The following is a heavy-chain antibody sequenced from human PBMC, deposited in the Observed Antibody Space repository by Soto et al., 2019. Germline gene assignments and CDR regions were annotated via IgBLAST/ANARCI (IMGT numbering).Heavy chain of an antibody. CDR1: GFNFNTFA. Sequence: EEQVSESGGGLVQSGGSLRLSCAASGFNFNTFAMSRIRQAPGKGLEWVSHISSSGDSRDYADSVRGRFTISRDNSKNVLFLQMNSLRADATATYYCAKDPPSPWTANWVDPWGKGTLVTVSS. CDR2: ISSSGDSR. V-gene: IGHV3-23*01. D-gene: IGHD5-12*01. CDR3: AKDPPSPWTANWVDP. J-gene: IGHJ5*02.